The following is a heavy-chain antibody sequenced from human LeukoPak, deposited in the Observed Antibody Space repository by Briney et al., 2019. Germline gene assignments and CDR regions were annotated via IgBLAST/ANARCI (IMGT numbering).Heavy chain of an antibody. CDR2: ISGSGGST. V-gene: IGHV3-23*01. J-gene: IGHJ4*02. CDR1: GFTFSSYA. CDR3: AKFHYAAKDYFDY. D-gene: IGHD4-17*01. Sequence: GGSLRLSCAASGFTFSSYAMSWVRQAPGKGLEWVSAISGSGGSTYYADSVKRRFTISRENSKNTLYLQMNSLRADDTAVYYCAKFHYAAKDYFDYWGQGTLVTGSS.